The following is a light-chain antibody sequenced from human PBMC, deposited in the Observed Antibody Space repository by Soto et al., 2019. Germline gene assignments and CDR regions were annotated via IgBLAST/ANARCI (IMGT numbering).Light chain of an antibody. J-gene: IGKJ1*01. CDR2: DAS. CDR1: QSVSDN. Sequence: IVLTPSPATLSVSPGERATLSCRASQSVSDNLAWYQQKPGQAPRLLIYDASTRATGIPARFGGSGSGTEFTLTISSLQSEDFAVYFCQQYNNWPWTFGQGTKVEIK. V-gene: IGKV3-15*01. CDR3: QQYNNWPWT.